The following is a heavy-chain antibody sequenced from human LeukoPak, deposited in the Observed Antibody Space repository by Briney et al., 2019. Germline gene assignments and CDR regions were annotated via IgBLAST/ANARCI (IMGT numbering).Heavy chain of an antibody. V-gene: IGHV4-34*01. CDR1: GGSFSGYY. D-gene: IGHD4-23*01. CDR2: INHSGST. Sequence: SETLSLTCAVYGGSFSGYYWSWIRQPPGKGLEWIGEINHSGSTNYNPSLKSRVTISVDTSKNQFSLKLSSVTAADTAVYYCARHQINGGNFDYWGQGTLVTVSS. J-gene: IGHJ4*02. CDR3: ARHQINGGNFDY.